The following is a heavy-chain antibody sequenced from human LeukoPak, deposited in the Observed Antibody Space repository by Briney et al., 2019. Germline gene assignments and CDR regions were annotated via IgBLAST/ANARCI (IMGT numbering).Heavy chain of an antibody. CDR1: GGSISSGGYS. Sequence: SETLSLTCAVSGGSISSGGYSWSWIRQPPGKGLEWIGYIYHSGSTYYNPSLKSRVTISVDRSKNQFSLKLSSVTAADTAVYYCARAVFEFGEYYFDYWGQGTLVTVSS. CDR2: IYHSGST. J-gene: IGHJ4*02. V-gene: IGHV4-30-2*01. CDR3: ARAVFEFGEYYFDY. D-gene: IGHD3-10*01.